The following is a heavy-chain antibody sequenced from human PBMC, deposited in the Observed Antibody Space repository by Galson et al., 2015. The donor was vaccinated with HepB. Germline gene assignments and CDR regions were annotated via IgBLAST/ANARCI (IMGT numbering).Heavy chain of an antibody. CDR2: IGTAGDT. Sequence: SLRLSCAASGFTFSSYDMHWVRQATGKGLEWVSAIGTAGDTYYPGSAKGRFTISRDNAKSSLYLQMNSLRAEDTAVYFCARGGQGYYSSWYTDYWGQGTLVTVSS. V-gene: IGHV3-13*01. CDR3: ARGGQGYYSSWYTDY. CDR1: GFTFSSYD. D-gene: IGHD6-13*01. J-gene: IGHJ4*02.